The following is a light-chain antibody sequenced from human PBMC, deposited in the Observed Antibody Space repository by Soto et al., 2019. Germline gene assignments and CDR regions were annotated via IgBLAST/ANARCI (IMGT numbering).Light chain of an antibody. CDR2: LNSDGSH. J-gene: IGLJ2*01. V-gene: IGLV4-69*01. CDR3: QTWVTGIHI. CDR1: SGHSNYA. Sequence: QLVLTQSPSASASLGASVKLTCTLSSGHSNYAIAWHQQQPEKGPRFLMKLNSDGSHSKGDGIPDRFSGSSSGAERYLTISTLQSGDEADYYCQTWVTGIHIFGGGTKVTVL.